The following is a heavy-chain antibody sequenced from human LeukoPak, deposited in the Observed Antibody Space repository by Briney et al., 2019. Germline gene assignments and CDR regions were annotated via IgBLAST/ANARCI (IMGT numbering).Heavy chain of an antibody. D-gene: IGHD1-26*01. CDR2: IYYSGST. CDR1: GGSISSYY. CDR3: ARVRWELLGGFDY. V-gene: IGHV4-59*01. Sequence: SETLSLTCTVSGGSISSYYWSWIRQPPGKGLEWIGYIYYSGSTNYNPSLKSRVTISVDTSKNQFPLKLSSVTAADTAVYYCARVRWELLGGFDYWGQGTLVTVSS. J-gene: IGHJ4*02.